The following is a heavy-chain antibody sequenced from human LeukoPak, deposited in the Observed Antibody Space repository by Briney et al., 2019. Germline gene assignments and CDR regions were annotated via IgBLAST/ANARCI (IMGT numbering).Heavy chain of an antibody. J-gene: IGHJ5*02. CDR3: ARSLHNWFDP. CDR1: GGAISSGSDY. Sequence: SQTLSLTCTVSGGAISSGSDYWSWIRQPPGKGLEWIGYIAYSGSTYYNPSLKSRITISADASKNQFSLKVTSVTAADTALYYCARSLHNWFDPWGQGTLVTVSS. V-gene: IGHV4-30-4*01. CDR2: IAYSGST.